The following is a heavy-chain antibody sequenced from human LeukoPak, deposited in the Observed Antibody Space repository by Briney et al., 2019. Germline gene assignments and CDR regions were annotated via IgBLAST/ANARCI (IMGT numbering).Heavy chain of an antibody. CDR2: INPSGGST. V-gene: IGHV1-46*01. CDR1: GYTFTSYY. CDR3: ARPDYDILTGYYNGLDY. Sequence: GASVKVSCKASGYTFTSYYMHWVRQAPGQGLEWVGIINPSGGSTNYAQKFQGRVTMTRDTSTSTVYMELSSLRSEDTAVYYCARPDYDILTGYYNGLDYWGQGTLVTVSS. J-gene: IGHJ4*02. D-gene: IGHD3-9*01.